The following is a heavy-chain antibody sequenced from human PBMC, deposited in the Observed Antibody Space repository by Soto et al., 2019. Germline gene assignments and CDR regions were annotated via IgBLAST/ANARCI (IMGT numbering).Heavy chain of an antibody. Sequence: SETLSLTCAVYGGSFSGYYWSWIRQPPGKGLEWIGEINHSGSTNYNPSLKSRVTISVDTSKNQFSLKLSSVTAADTAVYYCARGSGWRFDYWGQGTLVTVSS. CDR2: INHSGST. D-gene: IGHD3-22*01. V-gene: IGHV4-34*01. J-gene: IGHJ4*02. CDR1: GGSFSGYY. CDR3: ARGSGWRFDY.